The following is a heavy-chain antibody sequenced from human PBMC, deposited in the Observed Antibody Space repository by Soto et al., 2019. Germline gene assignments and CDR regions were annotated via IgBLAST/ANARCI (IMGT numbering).Heavy chain of an antibody. CDR2: ISSSSSYI. Sequence: EVQLVESGGGLVKPGGSMRLSCADSGFTFSSYSMNWVRQAPGKGLEWVSSISSSSSYIYYEDSVKGRFTISRDNAKNSLYLQMNSLRAEDTAVYYCARDRGGMVRGVPGYWGQGTLVTVSS. D-gene: IGHD3-10*01. CDR3: ARDRGGMVRGVPGY. J-gene: IGHJ4*02. CDR1: GFTFSSYS. V-gene: IGHV3-21*01.